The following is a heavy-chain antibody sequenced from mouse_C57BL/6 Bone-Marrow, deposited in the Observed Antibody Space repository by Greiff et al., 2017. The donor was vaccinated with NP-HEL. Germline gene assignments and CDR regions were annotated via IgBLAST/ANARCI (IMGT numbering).Heavy chain of an antibody. Sequence: VQLQQPGAELVKPGASVKLSCKASGYTFTEYTIHWVKQRSGQGLEWIGWFYPGSGSIKYNEKFKDKATLTADKSSSTVSMELSRLTTEDSAVYFCASHETTVVARWACGYWGQGTTLTVSS. CDR1: GYTFTEYT. D-gene: IGHD1-1*01. CDR3: ASHETTVVARWACGY. V-gene: IGHV1-62-2*01. J-gene: IGHJ2*01. CDR2: FYPGSGSI.